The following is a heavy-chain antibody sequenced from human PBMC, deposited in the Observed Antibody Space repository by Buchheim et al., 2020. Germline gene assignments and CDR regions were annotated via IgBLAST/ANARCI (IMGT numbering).Heavy chain of an antibody. V-gene: IGHV4-34*01. Sequence: QVQLQQWGAGLLKPSETLSLTCAVYGGSFSDYYWSWIRQPPGKGLEWIGEINHSGGTNYNPSLKSRVTISVDTSKNQFSLKLSSVTAADTAVYYCARGYNYGSGTYYELNWFDPRGQGTL. CDR1: GGSFSDYY. D-gene: IGHD3-10*01. J-gene: IGHJ5*02. CDR3: ARGYNYGSGTYYELNWFDP. CDR2: INHSGGT.